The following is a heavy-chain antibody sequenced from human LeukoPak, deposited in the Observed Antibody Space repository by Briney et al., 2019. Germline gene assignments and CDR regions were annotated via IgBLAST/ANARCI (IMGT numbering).Heavy chain of an antibody. CDR3: ARDSMVRGVMAYAFDI. D-gene: IGHD3-10*01. CDR2: IYSGGST. V-gene: IGHV3-53*01. Sequence: GGSLRLSCAASGFTVSSNYMSWVRQAPGKGLEWASVIYSGGSTYYADSVEGRFTISRDNSKNTLYLQMNSLRAEDTAVYYCARDSMVRGVMAYAFDIWGQGTMVTVSS. CDR1: GFTVSSNY. J-gene: IGHJ3*02.